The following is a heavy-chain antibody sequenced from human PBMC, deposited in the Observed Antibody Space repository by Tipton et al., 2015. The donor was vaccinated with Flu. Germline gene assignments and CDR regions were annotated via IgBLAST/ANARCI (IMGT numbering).Heavy chain of an antibody. CDR3: ARTRGGYCSSTSCYADYFDF. D-gene: IGHD2-2*01. Sequence: SLRLSCAASGFTFNTYWMSWVRQAPGKGLEWVANIKQGGSEKYYVDPVKGRFTISRDNAKNSLYLQMNSLRAEDTAVYYCARTRGGYCSSTSCYADYFDFWGQGTLVTVSS. CDR1: GFTFNTYW. J-gene: IGHJ4*02. CDR2: IKQGGSEK. V-gene: IGHV3-7*01.